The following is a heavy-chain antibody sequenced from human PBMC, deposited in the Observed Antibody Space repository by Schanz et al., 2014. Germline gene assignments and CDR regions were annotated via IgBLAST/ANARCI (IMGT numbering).Heavy chain of an antibody. Sequence: VQLVESGGGLIQPGGSLRLSCTASGFTFSTHAMHWVRQAPGKGLEWVALVSSDGNNDYYTDSVKGRFTISRDNSNKTVDLQMNSLRAEDTAVYYCVRDSFFAFDYWGQGTLVTVSA. D-gene: IGHD3-3*01. CDR1: GFTFSTHA. CDR2: VSSDGNND. CDR3: VRDSFFAFDY. V-gene: IGHV3-30*03. J-gene: IGHJ4*02.